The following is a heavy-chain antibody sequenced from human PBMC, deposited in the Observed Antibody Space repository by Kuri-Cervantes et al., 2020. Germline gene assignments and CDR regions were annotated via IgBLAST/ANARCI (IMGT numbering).Heavy chain of an antibody. CDR2: ISYDGSNK. D-gene: IGHD2-15*01. J-gene: IGHJ4*02. Sequence: GESLKISCAASGFTFSIHAMHWVRQAPGKGLEWVAVISYDGSNKYYADSVKGRFTISRDNAKNSLYLQMNSLRAEDTAVYYCARIHDIQLLDYWGQGTLVTVSS. CDR1: GFTFSIHA. V-gene: IGHV3-30-3*01. CDR3: ARIHDIQLLDY.